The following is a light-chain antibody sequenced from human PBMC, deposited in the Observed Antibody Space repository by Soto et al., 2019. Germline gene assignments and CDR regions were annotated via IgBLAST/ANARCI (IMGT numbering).Light chain of an antibody. V-gene: IGLV1-40*01. CDR3: QSFGSSLSAWV. CDR2: DNT. Sequence: QSVLTQPPSVSQAPGQRVTISCTGSSSNIGAGYDVHWYKQLPGTAPKLLIYDNTNRPSGVPDRFSGSKSGTSASLAITGLQAEDEADYYCQSFGSSLSAWVFGGGTKLTVL. J-gene: IGLJ3*02. CDR1: SSNIGAGYD.